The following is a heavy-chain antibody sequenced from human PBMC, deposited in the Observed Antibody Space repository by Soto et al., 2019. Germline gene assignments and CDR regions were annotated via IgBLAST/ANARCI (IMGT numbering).Heavy chain of an antibody. D-gene: IGHD2-2*01. J-gene: IGHJ4*02. V-gene: IGHV3-23*01. CDR1: GFTFRNYA. CDR3: AKDRRSTSCYAFDY. Sequence: EVQLLESGGVLVQPGGSLRLSCAASGFTFRNYAMSWARQAPGKGLEWVSAISGSGGTTHYADSVKGRFTISRDNSKNTLYLQMNSLRVEDTAVYYCAKDRRSTSCYAFDYWGQGSLVTVSS. CDR2: ISGSGGTT.